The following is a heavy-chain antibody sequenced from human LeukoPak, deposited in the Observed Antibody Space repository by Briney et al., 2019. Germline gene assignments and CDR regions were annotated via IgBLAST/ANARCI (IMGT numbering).Heavy chain of an antibody. J-gene: IGHJ4*02. CDR3: ARAPGYGAAYYFDY. V-gene: IGHV3-53*05. CDR1: GFTVNNNY. Sequence: GGSLRLSCAASGFTVNNNYMTWVRQAPGKGLEWVSIIYSGGTTYYADSVKGRFTISRDNSKNTLYLQMNSLRAEDTAVYYCARAPGYGAAYYFDYWGQGTLVTVSS. D-gene: IGHD1-1*01. CDR2: IYSGGTT.